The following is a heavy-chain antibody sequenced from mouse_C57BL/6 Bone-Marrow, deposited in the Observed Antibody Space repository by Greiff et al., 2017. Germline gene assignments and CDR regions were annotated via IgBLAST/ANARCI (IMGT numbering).Heavy chain of an antibody. D-gene: IGHD1-1*01. CDR3: ARSFITTVVAPYWYFDV. Sequence: ESGPELVKPGASVKISCKASGYAFSSSWMNWVKQRPGKGLEWIGRIYPGDGDTNYNGKFKGKATLTADKSSSAAYMQLSSLTSEDSAVYCCARSFITTVVAPYWYFDVWGTGTTVTVSS. V-gene: IGHV1-82*01. J-gene: IGHJ1*03. CDR2: IYPGDGDT. CDR1: GYAFSSSW.